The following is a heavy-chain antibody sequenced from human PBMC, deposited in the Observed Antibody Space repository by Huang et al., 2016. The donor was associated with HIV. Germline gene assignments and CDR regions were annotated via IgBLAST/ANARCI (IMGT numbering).Heavy chain of an antibody. CDR2: LDAIEGGT. CDR1: GKSVSGVA. CDR3: VTSRKTISGGRVGWFDP. J-gene: IGHJ5*02. D-gene: IGHD3-3*01. V-gene: IGHV1-24*01. Sequence: QVQLVQFGGEVKKPGASVKVSCKVSGKSVSGVAMHWVRQAPGKVLEWRGGLDAIEGGTVYQQKVQGRVSMTEDTSTDTAYMELSGLRSDDTAVYYCVTSRKTISGGRVGWFDPWGQGTLVTVSS.